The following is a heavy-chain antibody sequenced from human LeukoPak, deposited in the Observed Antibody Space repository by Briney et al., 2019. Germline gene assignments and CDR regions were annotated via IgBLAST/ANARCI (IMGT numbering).Heavy chain of an antibody. V-gene: IGHV4-34*01. Sequence: SETLSLTCAVYGGSLRGEYWSWMRQPPGKGLEWIGEINHSGSTNYNPSLKSRVTISVDTSKNQFSLTLSSVTAAATAVYYFARSYPPSSGKIDYWGQGTLVTVSS. D-gene: IGHD2-15*01. CDR2: INHSGST. CDR1: GGSLRGEY. J-gene: IGHJ4*02. CDR3: ARSYPPSSGKIDY.